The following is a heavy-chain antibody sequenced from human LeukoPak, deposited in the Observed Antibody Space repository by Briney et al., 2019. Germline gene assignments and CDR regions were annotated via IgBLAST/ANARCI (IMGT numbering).Heavy chain of an antibody. J-gene: IGHJ4*02. V-gene: IGHV3-33*01. CDR3: ATTYGSGSYYRAHYFDY. D-gene: IGHD3-10*01. Sequence: PGRSLRLSCAASGFTFSSYGMHWVRQAPGKGLEWVAVIWYDGSNKYYADSVKGRFTISRDNSKNTLYLQMNSLRAEDTAVYYCATTYGSGSYYRAHYFDYWGQGTLVTVSS. CDR2: IWYDGSNK. CDR1: GFTFSSYG.